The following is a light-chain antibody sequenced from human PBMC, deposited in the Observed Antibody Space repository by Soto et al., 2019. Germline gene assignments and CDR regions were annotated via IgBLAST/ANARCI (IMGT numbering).Light chain of an antibody. CDR1: QSISSW. CDR2: KAS. V-gene: IGKV1-5*03. Sequence: DIQMTQSTSTLSASVGDRVTITCRASQSISSWLAWYQQKPGKAPKLLIYKASSLESGVPSRFSGSGSGTEFTLTISSLQPDDFATYYCQQYNGYSRTFGQGTKVEIK. CDR3: QQYNGYSRT. J-gene: IGKJ1*01.